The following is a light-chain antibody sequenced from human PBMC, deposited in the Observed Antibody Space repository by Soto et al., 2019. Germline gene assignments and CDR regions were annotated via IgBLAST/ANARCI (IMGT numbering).Light chain of an antibody. CDR1: QSVLY. J-gene: IGKJ1*01. Sequence: DIVMTQSPDSLAVSLGERATINCKSSQSVLYLAWYQQKPGQPPKLLIYWASTRESGVPGRFSGSGSGTDFTLTISSLQAEDVAVYYCQQYYSTPWTFGQGTRVEIK. CDR2: WAS. V-gene: IGKV4-1*01. CDR3: QQYYSTPWT.